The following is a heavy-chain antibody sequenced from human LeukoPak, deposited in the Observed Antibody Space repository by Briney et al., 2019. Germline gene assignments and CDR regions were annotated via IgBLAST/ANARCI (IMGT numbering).Heavy chain of an antibody. CDR2: IYYSGST. V-gene: IGHV4-59*11. J-gene: IGHJ4*02. CDR3: ARGTGTLDY. D-gene: IGHD1-1*01. CDR1: GGSISSHY. Sequence: SETLSLTCTVSGGSISSHYLSWIRQPPGKGLEWIGYIYYSGSTNYNPSLKSRVTISVDTSKNQFSLKLSSVTAADTAVYYCARGTGTLDYWGQGTLVTVSS.